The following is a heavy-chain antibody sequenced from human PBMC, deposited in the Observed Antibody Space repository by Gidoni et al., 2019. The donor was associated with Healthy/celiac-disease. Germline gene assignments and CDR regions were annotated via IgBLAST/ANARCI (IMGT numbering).Heavy chain of an antibody. CDR1: GFTFSSYA. CDR2: ISGSGGST. Sequence: EVQLLESGGGLVQPGGSLRLSCAASGFTFSSYAMSWVRQAPGKGLEWVSAISGSGGSTYYADSVKGRFTIYRDNSKNTLYLQMNSLRAEDTAVYYCAKEGGLLWFGELLYPYYFDYWGQGTLVTVSS. CDR3: AKEGGLLWFGELLYPYYFDY. J-gene: IGHJ4*02. D-gene: IGHD3-10*01. V-gene: IGHV3-23*01.